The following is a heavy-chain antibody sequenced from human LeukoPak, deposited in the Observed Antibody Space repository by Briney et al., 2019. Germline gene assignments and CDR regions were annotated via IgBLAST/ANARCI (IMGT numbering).Heavy chain of an antibody. CDR1: GGSFSGYY. CDR2: INHSGST. J-gene: IGHJ4*02. V-gene: IGHV4-34*01. CDR3: ARQGSRWSRFGYFDY. D-gene: IGHD2-8*01. Sequence: SETLSLTCAVYGGSFSGYYWSWIRQPPGKGLEWIGEINHSGSTNYNPSLKSRVTISVDTSKNQFSLKLSSVTAADTAVYYCARQGSRWSRFGYFDYWGQGTLVTVSS.